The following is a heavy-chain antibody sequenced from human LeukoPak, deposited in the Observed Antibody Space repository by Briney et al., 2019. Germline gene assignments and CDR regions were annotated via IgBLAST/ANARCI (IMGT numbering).Heavy chain of an antibody. D-gene: IGHD2-15*01. CDR1: GGTFSSYA. CDR2: IIPIFGTA. Sequence: PVKASCKPSGGTFSSYAISWVRQAPRQGLEGMGGIIPIFGTANHAQKFQGRVAITADESMSTAYMELSSLSSEDTAVYYCASIIHYCSGGSCSSDYWGQGTLVTVSS. J-gene: IGHJ4*02. V-gene: IGHV1-69*13. CDR3: ASIIHYCSGGSCSSDY.